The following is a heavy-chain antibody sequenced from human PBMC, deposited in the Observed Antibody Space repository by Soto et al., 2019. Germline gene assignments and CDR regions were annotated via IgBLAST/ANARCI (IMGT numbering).Heavy chain of an antibody. Sequence: GPTLVNPTQTLTLTYTFSEFSLSTSGVGVGWIRQPPGKALERLALIYWDDDKRYSPSLKSRLTIAKDTSKNQVVLTMTNMDPVDTATYYCAHSRGDLQDLAYYMDVWGKGTTVTVSS. J-gene: IGHJ6*03. CDR3: AHSRGDLQDLAYYMDV. V-gene: IGHV2-5*02. CDR2: IYWDDDK. D-gene: IGHD3-16*01. CDR1: EFSLSTSGVG.